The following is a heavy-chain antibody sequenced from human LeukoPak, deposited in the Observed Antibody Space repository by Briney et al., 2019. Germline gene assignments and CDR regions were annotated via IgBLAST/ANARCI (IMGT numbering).Heavy chain of an antibody. D-gene: IGHD2-15*01. CDR1: GYTFTSYD. CDR3: ARAGGYCGRISCPYYFDY. CDR2: MNPNSGNT. V-gene: IGHV1-8*01. J-gene: IGHJ4*02. Sequence: PKASVKVSCKASGYTFTSYDINWVRQAPGQGLEWMGWMNPNSGNTGYAQKFQGRVTMTRNTSISTAYMELSSLRSEDTAVYYCARAGGYCGRISCPYYFDYWGQGTLVTVSS.